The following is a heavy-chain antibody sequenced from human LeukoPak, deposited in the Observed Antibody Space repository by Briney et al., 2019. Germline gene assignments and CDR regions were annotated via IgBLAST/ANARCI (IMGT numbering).Heavy chain of an antibody. D-gene: IGHD6-6*01. CDR1: GGSITNYY. CDR3: TRLLPSSHHFFDS. CDR2: VYYSGST. Sequence: PSETLSLTCTVSGGSITNYYWSWIRQPPGKGLEWIGYVYYSGSTNYNPSLKSRVTISVDTSKNQFSLKLSSVTAADTAVYYCTRLLPSSHHFFDSWGQGTLVAVSS. J-gene: IGHJ4*02. V-gene: IGHV4-59*08.